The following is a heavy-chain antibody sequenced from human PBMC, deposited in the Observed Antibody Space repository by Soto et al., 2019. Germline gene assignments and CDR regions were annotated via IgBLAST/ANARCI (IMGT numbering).Heavy chain of an antibody. CDR2: ISESGGST. D-gene: IGHD4-17*01. J-gene: IGHJ6*03. CDR1: GFSFSSYS. Sequence: GGSLRLSCAASGFSFSSYSMSWVRQAPGKGLEWVSSISESGGSTYYPVSVKGRFTISRDNSKNTLYLQMNSLRAEDTAVYYCVSNGDYRYYYMDVWGKGTTVTVSS. CDR3: VSNGDYRYYYMDV. V-gene: IGHV3-23*01.